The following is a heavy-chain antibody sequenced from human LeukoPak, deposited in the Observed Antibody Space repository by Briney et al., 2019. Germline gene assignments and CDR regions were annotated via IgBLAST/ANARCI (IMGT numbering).Heavy chain of an antibody. D-gene: IGHD5-24*01. CDR3: ARDSEMATHFDY. J-gene: IGHJ4*02. CDR1: GGTFSSYT. Sequence: SVKVSCKASGGTFSSYTISWVRQAPGQGLEWMGRIIPILGIANYAQKFQGRVTITADKSTSTAYMELSSLRSGDTAVYYCARDSEMATHFDYWGQGTLVTVSS. V-gene: IGHV1-69*04. CDR2: IIPILGIA.